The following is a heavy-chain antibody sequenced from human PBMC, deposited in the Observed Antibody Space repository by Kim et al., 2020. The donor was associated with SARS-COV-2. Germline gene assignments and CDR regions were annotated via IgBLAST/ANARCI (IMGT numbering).Heavy chain of an antibody. D-gene: IGHD2-15*01. J-gene: IGHJ3*02. CDR2: INSDGSST. Sequence: GGSLRLSCAASGFTFSSYWMHWVRQAPGKGLVWVSRINSDGSSTSYADSVKGRFTISRDNAKNTLYLQMNSLRAEDTAVYYCARVAIGYGIGGSCYSVTDAFETWGQGTMVT. CDR1: GFTFSSYW. V-gene: IGHV3-74*01. CDR3: ARVAIGYGIGGSCYSVTDAFET.